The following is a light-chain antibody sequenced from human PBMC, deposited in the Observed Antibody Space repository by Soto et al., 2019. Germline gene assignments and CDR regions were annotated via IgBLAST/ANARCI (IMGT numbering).Light chain of an antibody. CDR3: QHYNSFPIT. V-gene: IGKV1-33*01. J-gene: IGKJ5*01. Sequence: DVHMTLSVSSLSASVGYRVTITCRASQTIASYVNWYQQKQGKAPKVLIYAASQLETGVPSRFSGSGYGTDFNFTINRLQTEDIGTYYCQHYNSFPITFGQGTRLEI. CDR1: QTIASY. CDR2: AAS.